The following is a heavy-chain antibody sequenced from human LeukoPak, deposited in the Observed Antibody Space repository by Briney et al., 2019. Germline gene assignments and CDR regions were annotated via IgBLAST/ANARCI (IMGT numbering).Heavy chain of an antibody. CDR3: ARDLERSSWYPQYYFDF. CDR2: ISSSSSTI. V-gene: IGHV3-48*04. CDR1: GFTFSSYS. D-gene: IGHD6-13*01. J-gene: IGHJ4*02. Sequence: GGSLRLSCAASGFTFSSYSMNWVRQAPGKGLEWVSYISSSSSTIYYADSVKGRFTISRDNAKNSLYLQMNSLRAEDTAVYCCARDLERSSWYPQYYFDFWGQGTLVTVSS.